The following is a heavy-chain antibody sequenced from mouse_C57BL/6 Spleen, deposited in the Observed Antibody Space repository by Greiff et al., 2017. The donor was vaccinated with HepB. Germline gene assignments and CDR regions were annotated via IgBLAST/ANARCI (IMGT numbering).Heavy chain of an antibody. CDR1: GFTFSSYA. D-gene: IGHD1-3*01. Sequence: EVQLVESGDGLVKPGGSLKLSCAASGFTFSSYAMSWVRQTPEKRLEWVAYISSGGDYIDYADKVKGRVTISRDKARNTPYLQMSSLKSEDTAMYYCAREGVYRDAIDDWGQGTTGTVSS. V-gene: IGHV5S21*01. CDR3: AREGVYRDAIDD. CDR2: ISSGGDYI. J-gene: IGHJ4*01.